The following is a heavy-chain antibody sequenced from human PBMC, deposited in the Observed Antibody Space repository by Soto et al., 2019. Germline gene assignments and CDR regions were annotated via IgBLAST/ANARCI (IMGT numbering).Heavy chain of an antibody. CDR2: IIPIFGTA. V-gene: IGHV1-69*01. CDR3: ASTQGMIVVPKAFDI. J-gene: IGHJ3*02. Sequence: QVQLVQSGAEVRKPGSSVKVSCKASGGTFSRHAISWVRQAPGQGLEWMGGIIPIFGTANHAQKFQGRVTIIADESTSTVYMELSSLRSEDTAVYYCASTQGMIVVPKAFDIWGQGTMVTVSS. CDR1: GGTFSRHA. D-gene: IGHD3-22*01.